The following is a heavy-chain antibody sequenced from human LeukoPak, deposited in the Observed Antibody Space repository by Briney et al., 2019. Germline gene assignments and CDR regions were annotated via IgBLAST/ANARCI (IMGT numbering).Heavy chain of an antibody. CDR2: MNPNSGNT. CDR1: GYTFTSYD. D-gene: IGHD3-3*01. CDR3: ARGYDFWSGYYCYYYGMDV. V-gene: IGHV1-8*01. J-gene: IGHJ6*02. Sequence: ASVKVSCKASGYTFTSYDINWVRQATGQGLEWMGWMNPNSGNTGYAQKFQGRVTMTRNTSISTAYMELSSLRSEDTAVYYCARGYDFWSGYYCYYYGMDVWGQGTTVTVSS.